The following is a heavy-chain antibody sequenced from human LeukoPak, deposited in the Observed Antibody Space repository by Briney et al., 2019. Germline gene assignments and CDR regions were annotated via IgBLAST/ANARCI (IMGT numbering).Heavy chain of an antibody. CDR3: ARISDFWSGYYITYMDV. Sequence: ASVKVSCKASGYTFTSYGISWVRQAPGQGLEWMGGISAYNGNADYAKKLQARVTMTTDTSTSTAYMALRSLRSDDTAVYYCARISDFWSGYYITYMDVWGKGTTVTVSS. V-gene: IGHV1-18*01. J-gene: IGHJ6*03. CDR1: GYTFTSYG. D-gene: IGHD3-3*01. CDR2: ISAYNGNA.